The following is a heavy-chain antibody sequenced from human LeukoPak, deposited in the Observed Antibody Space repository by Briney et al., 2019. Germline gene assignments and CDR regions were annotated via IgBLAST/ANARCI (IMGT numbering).Heavy chain of an antibody. V-gene: IGHV3-7*03. CDR1: GFDFRGSY. CDR3: ARDLWAGNDY. D-gene: IGHD1-1*01. CDR2: INPTGSGE. Sequence: GGSLRLSCLTSGFDFRGSYMSWVRQTPGKRLEYVANINPTGSGEFYVDSVRGRFTIYRDNTRDSLYLQMNSLRAEDTAVYYCARDLWAGNDYWGRGTLVTVSS. J-gene: IGHJ4*02.